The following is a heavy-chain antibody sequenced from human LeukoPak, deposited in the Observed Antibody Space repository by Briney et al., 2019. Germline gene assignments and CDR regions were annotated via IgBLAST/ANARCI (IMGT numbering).Heavy chain of an antibody. CDR1: GFTFSSYE. CDR2: ISSSGSTI. CDR3: GRESYSSGYYYDY. D-gene: IGHD3-22*01. Sequence: GGSLRLSCAASGFTFSSYEMNWVRQAPGKGLEWVSYISSSGSTIYYADSVKGRFTISRDNAKNSLYLQMNSLRAEDTAVYYCGRESYSSGYYYDYWGQGTLVTVSS. J-gene: IGHJ4*02. V-gene: IGHV3-48*03.